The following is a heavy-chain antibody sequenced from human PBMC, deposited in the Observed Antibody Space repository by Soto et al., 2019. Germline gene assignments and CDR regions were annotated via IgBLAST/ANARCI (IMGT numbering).Heavy chain of an antibody. CDR3: ARGHQDVTIFGVVIPCPVN. J-gene: IGHJ4*02. Sequence: AAVKVSCKASGGTFSKYAFNWVRQAPGQGLEWMGGIIPIFGTANYAQKFQGRVTITADTSTSTAYMELSSLRSEDTAVYFCARGHQDVTIFGVVIPCPVNWGQGTLVTVSS. CDR2: IIPIFGTA. V-gene: IGHV1-69*06. D-gene: IGHD3-3*01. CDR1: GGTFSKYA.